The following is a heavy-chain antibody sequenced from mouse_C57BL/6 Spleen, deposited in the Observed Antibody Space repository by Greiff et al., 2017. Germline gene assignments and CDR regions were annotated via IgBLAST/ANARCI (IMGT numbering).Heavy chain of an antibody. CDR3: AGFIPVDY. CDR1: GFTFSSYS. Sequence: EVMLVESGGGLVKPGASLKLSCAASGFTFSSYSMSWVRQTPEQRLEWVATISAGGGNTYYPDSVKGQFTISRDNAKNTLYLQMSSLRSEDAALYYCAGFIPVDYWGQGTTLTVSS. CDR2: ISAGGGNT. D-gene: IGHD1-1*01. V-gene: IGHV5-9*01. J-gene: IGHJ2*01.